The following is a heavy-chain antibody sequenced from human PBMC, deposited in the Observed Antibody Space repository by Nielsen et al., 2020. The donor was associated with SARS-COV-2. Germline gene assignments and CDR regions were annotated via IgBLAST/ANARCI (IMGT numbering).Heavy chain of an antibody. CDR2: INTDGSST. Sequence: GESLKISCAASGFTFSSYGMHWVRQAPGKGLVWVSRINTDGSSTSYADSVKGRFTISRDNAKNSLYLHMNSLRVEDTAVYYCVRDSSIVIWSGYPVDWGQGTLVTVSS. J-gene: IGHJ4*02. CDR1: GFTFSSYG. CDR3: VRDSSIVIWSGYPVD. V-gene: IGHV3-74*01. D-gene: IGHD3-3*01.